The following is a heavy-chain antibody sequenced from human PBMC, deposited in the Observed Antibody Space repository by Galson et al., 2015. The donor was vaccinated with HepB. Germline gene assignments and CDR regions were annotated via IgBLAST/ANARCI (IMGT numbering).Heavy chain of an antibody. CDR2: ISYDGSNK. CDR1: GFTFSSYA. CDR3: ARDVRTFGELFYGMDV. D-gene: IGHD3-10*01. V-gene: IGHV3-30*04. Sequence: SLRLSCAASGFTFSSYAMHWVRQAPGKGLEWVAVISYDGSNKYYADSVKGRFTISRDNSKNTLYLQMNSLRAEGTAVYYCARDVRTFGELFYGMDVWGQGTTVTVSS. J-gene: IGHJ6*02.